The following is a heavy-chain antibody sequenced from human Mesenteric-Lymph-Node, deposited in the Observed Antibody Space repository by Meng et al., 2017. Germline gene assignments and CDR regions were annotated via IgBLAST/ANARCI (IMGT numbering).Heavy chain of an antibody. J-gene: IGHJ4*02. Sequence: QRHMQAWGPGRVRPSEPLSLTCTVAGVSGSSGNYYWCWIRQPPGKGLEWIGYMYYSGSTNYNPSLKSRVTISVDTSKNQFSLKLSSVTAADTAVYYCARGPTTYFDYWGQGTLVTVSS. D-gene: IGHD4-17*01. CDR1: GVSGSSGNYY. CDR2: MYYSGST. CDR3: ARGPTTYFDY. V-gene: IGHV4-61*01.